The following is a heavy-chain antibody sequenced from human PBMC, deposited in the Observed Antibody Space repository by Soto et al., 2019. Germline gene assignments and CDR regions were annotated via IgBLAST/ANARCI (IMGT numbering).Heavy chain of an antibody. CDR2: VSPKSGGT. J-gene: IGHJ4*02. CDR3: AREMAMTTVTSPAY. V-gene: IGHV1-2*02. CDR1: GYTFTGYY. D-gene: IGHD4-17*01. Sequence: ASVKVSCKASGYTFTGYYIHWVRQAPGQGLEWMGWVSPKSGGTNYVEKFQGRVTMTRGTTISTAYMEMRGLRSDDTAVYYCAREMAMTTVTSPAYWGQGTLVTVSS.